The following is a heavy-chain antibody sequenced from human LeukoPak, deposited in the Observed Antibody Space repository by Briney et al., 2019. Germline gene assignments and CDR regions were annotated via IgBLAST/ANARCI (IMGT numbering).Heavy chain of an antibody. CDR1: GGSISSYY. J-gene: IGHJ6*02. Sequence: PSETLSLTCTVSGGSISSYYWSWIRQPAGKGLEWIGRIYTSGSTNYNPSLKSRVTMSVDTSKNQFSLKLSSVTAAATAVYYCVRHCTIAVAGICYYYYSGMDVWGQGTTVTVSS. D-gene: IGHD6-13*01. V-gene: IGHV4-4*07. CDR3: VRHCTIAVAGICYYYYSGMDV. CDR2: IYTSGST.